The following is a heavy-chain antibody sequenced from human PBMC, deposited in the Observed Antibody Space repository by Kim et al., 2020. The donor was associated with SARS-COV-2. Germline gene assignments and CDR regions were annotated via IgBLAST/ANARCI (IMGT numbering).Heavy chain of an antibody. V-gene: IGHV3-30*18. J-gene: IGHJ4*02. CDR3: AKGGRAGFGDFDY. CDR2: ISYDGSIK. D-gene: IGHD6-19*01. CDR1: GFIFNTYG. Sequence: GGSLRLSCAASGFIFNTYGMHWVRQAPGKGLEWVAVISYDGSIKYYADSAKGRFTISRDDSKNTLYLEMNSLRAEDTAVYYCAKGGRAGFGDFDYWGQGTLVTASS.